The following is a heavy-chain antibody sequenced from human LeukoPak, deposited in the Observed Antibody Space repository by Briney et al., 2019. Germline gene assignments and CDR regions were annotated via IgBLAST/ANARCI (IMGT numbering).Heavy chain of an antibody. CDR1: GFTFTTYA. D-gene: IGHD2-2*01. V-gene: IGHV3-23*01. CDR3: AKDRRDCSATTCSKYFYDL. CDR2: ISGGGDRT. Sequence: PGGSLRLSCAASGFTFTTYAMSWVRQAPGKGPEWVSGISGGGDRTYYTDSVKGRFAISRDNSKNPVYLQMNSLRAEDTAVYFCAKDRRDCSATTCSKYFYDLWGRGTLVTVSS. J-gene: IGHJ2*01.